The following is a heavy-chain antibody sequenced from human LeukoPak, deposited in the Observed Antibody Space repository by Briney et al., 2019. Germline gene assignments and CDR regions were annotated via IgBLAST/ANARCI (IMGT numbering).Heavy chain of an antibody. V-gene: IGHV4-34*01. CDR3: ARERPCYYDILTGYYPRSLPYYFDY. D-gene: IGHD3-9*01. Sequence: PSETLSLTCAVYGGAFSGYYWSWIRQPPGKGLEWIGEINHSGSTNYNPSLKSRVTISVDTSKNQFSLKLSSVTAADTAVYYCARERPCYYDILTGYYPRSLPYYFDYWGQGTLVTVSS. CDR2: INHSGST. J-gene: IGHJ4*02. CDR1: GGAFSGYY.